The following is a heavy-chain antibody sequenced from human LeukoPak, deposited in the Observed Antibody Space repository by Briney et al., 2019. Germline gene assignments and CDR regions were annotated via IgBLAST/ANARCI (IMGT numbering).Heavy chain of an antibody. CDR3: TPRGYSYDYGY. Sequence: GGSLRLSCAASGFTFSSYAMSWVRQAPGKGLEWVSTISGSGGSTYYADSVKGRFTISRDNSKNTLYLQMNSLRAEDTAVYYCTPRGYSYDYGYWGQGTLVTVSS. CDR1: GFTFSSYA. V-gene: IGHV3-23*01. CDR2: ISGSGGST. J-gene: IGHJ4*02. D-gene: IGHD5-18*01.